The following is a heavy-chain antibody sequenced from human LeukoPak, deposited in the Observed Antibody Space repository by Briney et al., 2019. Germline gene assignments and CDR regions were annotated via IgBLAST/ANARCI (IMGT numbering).Heavy chain of an antibody. V-gene: IGHV3-33*01. CDR2: IWYDGNNK. CDR3: ATDAGHWFDP. J-gene: IGHJ5*02. CDR1: GVTFSSND. Sequence: GGSLRLSCAASGVTFSSNDMHWVRQAPGKGLEWVAVIWYDGNNKYYADSVKGRFTISRDNSKNTLFLQMNSLRAEDTAVYYCATDAGHWFDPWGQGTLVTVSS.